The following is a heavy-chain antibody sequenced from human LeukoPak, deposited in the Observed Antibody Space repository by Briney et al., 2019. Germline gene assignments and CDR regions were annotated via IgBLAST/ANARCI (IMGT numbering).Heavy chain of an antibody. V-gene: IGHV4-34*01. Sequence: PSETLSLTCAVYGGSFSGYYWSWIRQPPGKGLEWIGEINHSGSTNYNPSLKSRVTISVDTSKNQFSLKLISVTAAATAVYYCARDFLTGYSSYFDYWGQGTLVTVSS. CDR3: ARDFLTGYSSYFDY. J-gene: IGHJ4*02. CDR1: GGSFSGYY. D-gene: IGHD3-9*01. CDR2: INHSGST.